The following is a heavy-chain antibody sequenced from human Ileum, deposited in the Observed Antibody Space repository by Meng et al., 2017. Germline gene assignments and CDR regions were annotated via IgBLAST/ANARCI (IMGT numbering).Heavy chain of an antibody. D-gene: IGHD2-8*01. CDR3: ARDPRDGHRGTLDY. CDR1: GFTFSGYE. V-gene: IGHV3-48*03. Sequence: GGSLRLSCAASGFTFSGYEINWVRQAPGKGLEWISYISHTGDIIYYADSVKGRFTISRDNAKNSLYLQMNSLRAEDTAVYYCARDPRDGHRGTLDYWGQGTLVTVSS. J-gene: IGHJ4*02. CDR2: ISHTGDII.